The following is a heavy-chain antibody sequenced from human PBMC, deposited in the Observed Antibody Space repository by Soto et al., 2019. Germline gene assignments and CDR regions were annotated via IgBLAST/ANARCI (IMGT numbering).Heavy chain of an antibody. V-gene: IGHV3-53*01. D-gene: IGHD3-22*01. CDR1: GFTVSSNY. CDR2: IYSGGST. J-gene: IGHJ3*02. Sequence: EVQLVESGGGLIQPGGSLRLSCAASGFTVSSNYMSWVRQAPGKGLEWVSVIYSGGSTYYADSVKGRFTISRDNSKNTLYLQMNSLRAEDTAVYYGASLSSGYADDDAFDIWGQGTMVTVSS. CDR3: ASLSSGYADDDAFDI.